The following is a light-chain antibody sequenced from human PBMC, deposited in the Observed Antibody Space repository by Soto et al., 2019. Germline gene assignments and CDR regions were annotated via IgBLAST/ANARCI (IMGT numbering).Light chain of an antibody. V-gene: IGKV1-17*01. CDR1: QGIGTD. J-gene: IGKJ1*01. CDR2: ATS. CDR3: LQHNTYPRT. Sequence: DIQMTQSPSSLSASVGDRVTITCRASQGIGTDLGWYQQKPGKAPKRLIYATSSLHSGVPPRFSGSGSGTEFTLTISSLQPEDFATYFCLQHNTYPRTFGQGTKVEIK.